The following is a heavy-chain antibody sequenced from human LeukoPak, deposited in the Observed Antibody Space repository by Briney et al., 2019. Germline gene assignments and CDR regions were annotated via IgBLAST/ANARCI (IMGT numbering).Heavy chain of an antibody. CDR1: GGSISSGGYY. CDR3: ARAPGGYYLYYFDY. D-gene: IGHD3-22*01. J-gene: IGHJ4*02. Sequence: SETLSLTCTVSGGSISSGGYYWSWIRQHPGKGLEWIGYIYYSGSTYYNPSLKSRVTISVDTSNNQFSLKLSSVTAADTAVYYCARAPGGYYLYYFDYWGQGTLVTVSS. V-gene: IGHV4-31*03. CDR2: IYYSGST.